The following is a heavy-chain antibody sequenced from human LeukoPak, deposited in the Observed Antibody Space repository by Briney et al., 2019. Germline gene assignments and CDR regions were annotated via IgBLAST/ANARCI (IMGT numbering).Heavy chain of an antibody. CDR1: GSTFSSYW. V-gene: IGHV3-74*01. J-gene: IGHJ6*02. CDR2: INSDGSST. D-gene: IGHD6-19*01. CDR3: ARMRVEAGTIGYGMDV. Sequence: GGSLRLSCAASGSTFSSYWMHWVRQAPGKGLLWVSRINSDGSSTSYADSVKGRFTISRDNAKNTLYLQMNSLRAEDTAVYYCARMRVEAGTIGYGMDVWGQGTTVTVSS.